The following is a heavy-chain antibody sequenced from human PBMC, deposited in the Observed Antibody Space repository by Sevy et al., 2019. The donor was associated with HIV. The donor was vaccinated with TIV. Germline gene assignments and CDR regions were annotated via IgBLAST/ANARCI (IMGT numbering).Heavy chain of an antibody. CDR1: GFAFYDYS. CDR3: AREGCTRPHDY. Sequence: GGALRLSCAASGFAFYDYSMSWIRQAPGKGLEGVATLSFGCGKINYEDSVKGRFTISRDNSKNSFYLQMDNLRVEDTALYYCAREGCTRPHDYWGQGTRVTVSS. D-gene: IGHD2-8*01. J-gene: IGHJ4*02. CDR2: LSFGCGKI. V-gene: IGHV3-23*01.